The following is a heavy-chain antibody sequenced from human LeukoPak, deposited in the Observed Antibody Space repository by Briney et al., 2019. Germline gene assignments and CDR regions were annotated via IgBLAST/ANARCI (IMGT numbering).Heavy chain of an antibody. Sequence: GGSLRLSCAASGFTVSSNYMSWVRQAPGKGLEWVSVIYSGGSTYYAGSVKGRFTISRDNSKNTLYLQMNSLRAEDTAVYYCARDNYYGSGSYYRLRVYWGQGTLVTVSS. CDR3: ARDNYYGSGSYYRLRVY. CDR1: GFTVSSNY. J-gene: IGHJ4*02. V-gene: IGHV3-66*01. CDR2: IYSGGST. D-gene: IGHD3-10*01.